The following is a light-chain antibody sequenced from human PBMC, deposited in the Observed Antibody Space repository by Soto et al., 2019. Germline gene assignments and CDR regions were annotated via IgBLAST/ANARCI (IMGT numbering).Light chain of an antibody. CDR2: AAS. V-gene: IGKV1-39*01. CDR3: QQCYSSTWT. CDR1: QTIFNF. J-gene: IGKJ1*01. Sequence: DIQMTQSPSSLSASVGDRITITCRASQTIFNFLNWYQQKPGKAPKRVIYAASNLQSGVPSRFSGSGSGTDFTLTISSLQPEDFATYFCQQCYSSTWTFGQGTKLEI.